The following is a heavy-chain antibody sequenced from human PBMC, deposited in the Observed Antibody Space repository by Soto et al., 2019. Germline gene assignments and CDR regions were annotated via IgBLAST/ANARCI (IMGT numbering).Heavy chain of an antibody. V-gene: IGHV7-4-1*01. J-gene: IGHJ4*02. CDR1: GYNFKSHS. CDR3: ARDRASVRFDY. Sequence: GASVEVSCKGSGYNFKSHSINCLRQAPGQVLEWMGWINPNTGNATYEQGFTGRFVFSVDTSVSTVYLQIFSLKADDPAVYYCARDRASVRFDYWGQGTLVTVSS. D-gene: IGHD3-3*01. CDR2: INPNTGNA.